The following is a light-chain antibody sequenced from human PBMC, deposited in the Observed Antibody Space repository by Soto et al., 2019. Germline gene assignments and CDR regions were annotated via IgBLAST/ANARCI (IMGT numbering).Light chain of an antibody. Sequence: EIVLTQTPGALSLSPGERATLSCRGSQSVTSSHLAWYQQKPGQAPRLLIYGASTRATGIPDRFSGSGSDTDCSLTIRRLDPEDFAMYYCLLYFSPDRYTFGPGTKVQIK. CDR1: QSVTSSH. CDR2: GAS. V-gene: IGKV3-20*01. J-gene: IGKJ2*01. CDR3: LLYFSPDRYT.